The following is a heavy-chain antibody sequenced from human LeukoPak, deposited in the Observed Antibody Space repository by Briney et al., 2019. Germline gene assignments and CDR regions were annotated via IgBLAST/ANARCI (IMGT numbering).Heavy chain of an antibody. Sequence: SETLSLTCTVSGGSISSYYWSWIRQHPGKGLEWIGYIYYSGSTYYNPSLKSRVTISVDTSKNQFSLKLSSVTAADTAVYYCARYDNEVVVEVPYDAFDIWGQGTMVTVSS. D-gene: IGHD2-21*01. CDR1: GGSISSYY. CDR3: ARYDNEVVVEVPYDAFDI. V-gene: IGHV4-59*06. CDR2: IYYSGST. J-gene: IGHJ3*02.